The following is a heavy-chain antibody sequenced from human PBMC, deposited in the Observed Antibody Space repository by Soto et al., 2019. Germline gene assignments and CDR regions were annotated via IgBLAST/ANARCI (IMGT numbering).Heavy chain of an antibody. CDR3: ASELNTHPTADYSYAH. D-gene: IGHD2-2*01. J-gene: IGHJ4*02. CDR2: VGKANANT. V-gene: IGHV1-18*01. Sequence: QVQLVQSGPEVTMPGASVKVSCKNSGYTFTAYGLAWLRQAPGQRPEWLGWVGKANANTNYADKFQGSVTMTADRSTTTTYIELRSLKSDETAVYYCASELNTHPTADYSYAHWGQGTLVTVSS. CDR1: GYTFTAYG.